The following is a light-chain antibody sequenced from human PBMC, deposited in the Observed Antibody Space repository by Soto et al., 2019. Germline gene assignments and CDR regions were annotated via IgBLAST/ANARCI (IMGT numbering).Light chain of an antibody. CDR1: QSVSNSY. CDR3: QQYVSSPFT. Sequence: EIVLAQSPGTLSFSPGERATLSCRASQSVSNSYLAWYQQKPGQAPRLLIYDAFSRATGIPDRFSGSGSGTDFTLTITRLEPEDFAVYYCQQYVSSPFTFGPGTKVDIK. V-gene: IGKV3-20*01. CDR2: DAF. J-gene: IGKJ3*01.